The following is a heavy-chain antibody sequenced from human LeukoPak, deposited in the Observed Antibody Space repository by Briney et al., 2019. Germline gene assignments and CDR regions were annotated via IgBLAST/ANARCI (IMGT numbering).Heavy chain of an antibody. D-gene: IGHD2-2*02. CDR3: ASGCSSNSWYRKGAFDY. V-gene: IGHV3-7*01. CDR2: INQDGSEK. Sequence: GGSLRLSCAASGFTFSSYWMSWVRQAPGKGLEWVANINQDGSEKYYVDSVKGRFTISRDNAKNSLYLQMNSLRAEDTAVYYCASGCSSNSWYRKGAFDYWGQGTLVTVSS. J-gene: IGHJ4*02. CDR1: GFTFSSYW.